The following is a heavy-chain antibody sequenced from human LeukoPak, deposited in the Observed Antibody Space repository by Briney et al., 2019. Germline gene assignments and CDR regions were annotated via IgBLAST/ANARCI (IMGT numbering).Heavy chain of an antibody. CDR2: ISWNSGSI. V-gene: IGHV3-9*01. D-gene: IGHD3-22*01. J-gene: IGHJ4*02. CDR3: AKDKGFNYHVSSGYYPNFDY. CDR1: GFTFDDYA. Sequence: GGSLRLSCAASGFTFDDYAMHWVRQAPGKGLEWVSGISWNSGSIGYADSVKGRFTISRDNAKNSLYLQMNSLRAEDTALYYCAKDKGFNYHVSSGYYPNFDYWGQGTLVTVSS.